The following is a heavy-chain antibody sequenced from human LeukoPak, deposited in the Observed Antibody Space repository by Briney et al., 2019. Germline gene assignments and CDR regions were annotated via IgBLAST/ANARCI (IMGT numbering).Heavy chain of an antibody. V-gene: IGHV1-18*01. CDR1: GYTFTSYG. Sequence: GASVKVSCKASGYTFTSYGISWVRQAPGQGLEWMGWISACNGNTNYAQKLQGRVTMTTDTSTSTAYMELRSLRSDDTAVYYCARDSIVVVPAVLDYWGQGTLVTVSS. CDR2: ISACNGNT. D-gene: IGHD2-2*01. J-gene: IGHJ4*02. CDR3: ARDSIVVVPAVLDY.